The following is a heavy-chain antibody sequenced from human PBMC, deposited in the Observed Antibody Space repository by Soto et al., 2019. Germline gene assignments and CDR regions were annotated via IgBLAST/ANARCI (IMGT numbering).Heavy chain of an antibody. Sequence: ASVKVSCKAAGYTFTNYAISWGRQAPGQGLEWMGRISAYNVNTNYAQKFQGRVTMTTDTSTSTAYMELRSLSSEDTAVYYCARAVAVPADFDYWGQGTLVTVSS. D-gene: IGHD6-19*01. CDR2: ISAYNVNT. V-gene: IGHV1-18*01. CDR3: ARAVAVPADFDY. J-gene: IGHJ4*02. CDR1: GYTFTNYA.